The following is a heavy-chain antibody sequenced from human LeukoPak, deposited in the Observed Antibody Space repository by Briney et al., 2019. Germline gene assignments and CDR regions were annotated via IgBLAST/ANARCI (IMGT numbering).Heavy chain of an antibody. CDR1: GGSTNNYY. D-gene: IGHD5-12*01. Sequence: SETLSLTCTVSGGSTNNYYWSWIRQPPGKGLEWIAYIYYSGSTNYNPSLKSRVTISIDTSKNQISLKLSSVTAADTAVYYCARGNSGYDYAFDIWGQGTMVSVSS. J-gene: IGHJ3*02. V-gene: IGHV4-59*01. CDR2: IYYSGST. CDR3: ARGNSGYDYAFDI.